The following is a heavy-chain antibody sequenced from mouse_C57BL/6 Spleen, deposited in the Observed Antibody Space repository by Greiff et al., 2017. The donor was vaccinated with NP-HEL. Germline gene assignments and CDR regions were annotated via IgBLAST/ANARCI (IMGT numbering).Heavy chain of an antibody. V-gene: IGHV5-16*01. D-gene: IGHD1-1*01. CDR1: GYTFSDYY. Sequence: EVMLVESEGGLVQPGSSMKLSCTASGYTFSDYYMAWVRQVPEKGLEWVANINYDGSSTYYLDSLKSRFIISRDNAKNILYLQMSSLKSEDTATYYCARDAPSYYYGSSYYFDYWGQGTTLTVSS. CDR2: INYDGSST. CDR3: ARDAPSYYYGSSYYFDY. J-gene: IGHJ2*01.